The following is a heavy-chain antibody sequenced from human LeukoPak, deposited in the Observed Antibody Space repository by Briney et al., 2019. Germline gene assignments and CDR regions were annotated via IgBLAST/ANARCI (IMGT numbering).Heavy chain of an antibody. CDR1: GFIFSDYY. D-gene: IGHD7-27*01. J-gene: IGHJ3*02. V-gene: IGHV3-11*06. CDR3: ARDFPGHDAFDI. CDR2: IASNNTYS. Sequence: GGSLRLSCAASGFIFSDYYMSWIRQAPGKGLEWVSYIASNNTYSNYADSVKGRFTISRDDATNSLYLQMNSLRAEDTAIYYCARDFPGHDAFDIWGQGTMVTVSS.